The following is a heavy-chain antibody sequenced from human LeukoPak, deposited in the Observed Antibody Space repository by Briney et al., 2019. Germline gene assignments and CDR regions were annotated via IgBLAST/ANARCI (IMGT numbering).Heavy chain of an antibody. Sequence: GGSLRLSCAASGFTFSSYAMSWVRQAPGKGLEWVSAISGSGGSTYYADSVKGRFTISKDNSKNTLYLQINSLRAEHTAVYYCAKGIMHSGWYLDYWGQGTLVTVSS. V-gene: IGHV3-23*01. CDR1: GFTFSSYA. J-gene: IGHJ4*02. D-gene: IGHD6-19*01. CDR3: AKGIMHSGWYLDY. CDR2: ISGSGGST.